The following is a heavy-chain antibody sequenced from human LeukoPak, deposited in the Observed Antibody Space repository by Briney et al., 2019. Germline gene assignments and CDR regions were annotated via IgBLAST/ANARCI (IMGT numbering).Heavy chain of an antibody. V-gene: IGHV4-61*02. Sequence: PSQTLSLTCTVSGGSINSDSYQWSWIRQPAGKGMEWIGRSYTSGSTNYNPSLKNRATISVGTSKNQFSLKLTSVTAADTAVYYCARGRGGTYYWYDPWGQGTLVTVSS. J-gene: IGHJ5*02. D-gene: IGHD1-26*01. CDR1: GGSINSDSYQ. CDR3: ARGRGGTYYWYDP. CDR2: SYTSGST.